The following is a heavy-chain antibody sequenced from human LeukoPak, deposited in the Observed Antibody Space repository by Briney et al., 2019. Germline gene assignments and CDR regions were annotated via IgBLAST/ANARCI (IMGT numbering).Heavy chain of an antibody. Sequence: SGPTLVQPTPTLTLTCTFSGFPLTTTGVGSTGVGVTWVRQPPGKALEWLALIYWNDGKHYNPSLKTRLTITKDTSKNQVILTMTNMDPVDTATYYCAHDRMGIGFDPWGQGTLVTVSS. V-gene: IGHV2-5*01. CDR3: AHDRMGIGFDP. CDR1: GFPLTTTGVGSTGVG. J-gene: IGHJ5*02. D-gene: IGHD1-26*01. CDR2: IYWNDGK.